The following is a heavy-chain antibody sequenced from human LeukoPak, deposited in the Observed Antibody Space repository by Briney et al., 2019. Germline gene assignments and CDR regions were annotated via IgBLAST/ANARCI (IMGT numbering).Heavy chain of an antibody. D-gene: IGHD2-2*01. CDR1: GYTFTSYD. CDR2: MNPNSGNT. Sequence: ASVKVSCKASGYTFTSYDINWVRHAPGQGLEWMGWMNPNSGNTGYAQKFQGRVTMTRNTSISTAYMELSSLRSEDTAVYYCARAPMEVVVPAADDYYYGMDVWGQGTTVTVSS. CDR3: ARAPMEVVVPAADDYYYGMDV. J-gene: IGHJ6*02. V-gene: IGHV1-8*01.